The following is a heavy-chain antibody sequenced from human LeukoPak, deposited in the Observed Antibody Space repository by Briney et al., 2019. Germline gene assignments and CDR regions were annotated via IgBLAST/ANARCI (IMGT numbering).Heavy chain of an antibody. CDR2: INHSGST. CDR3: ARQSSTGSEYYYDSSGYSYSLRY. CDR1: GVSFSGYY. D-gene: IGHD3-22*01. V-gene: IGHV4-34*01. J-gene: IGHJ4*02. Sequence: PSETLSLTCAVYGVSFSGYYWSWIRQPPGKGLEWIGEINHSGSTNYNPSLKSRVTISVDTSKNQFSLKLSSVTAADTAVYYCARQSSTGSEYYYDSSGYSYSLRYWGQGTLVTVSS.